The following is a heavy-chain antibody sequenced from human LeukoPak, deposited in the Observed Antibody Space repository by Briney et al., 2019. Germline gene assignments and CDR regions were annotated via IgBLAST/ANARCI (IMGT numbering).Heavy chain of an antibody. CDR1: GGSISSSNW. Sequence: SGTLSLTCAVSGGSISSSNWWSWVRQPPGKGLEWIGEIYHSGSTNYNPSLKSRVTISVDTSKNQFSLKLSSVTAADTAVYYCARGIGDAPDAFDIWGQGTMVTVSS. CDR3: ARGIGDAPDAFDI. D-gene: IGHD2-8*01. J-gene: IGHJ3*02. CDR2: IYHSGST. V-gene: IGHV4-4*02.